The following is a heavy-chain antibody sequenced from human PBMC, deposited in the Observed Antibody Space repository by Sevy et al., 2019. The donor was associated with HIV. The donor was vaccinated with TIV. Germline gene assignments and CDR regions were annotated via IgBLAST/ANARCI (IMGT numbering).Heavy chain of an antibody. J-gene: IGHJ4*02. D-gene: IGHD5-18*01. CDR2: ISSTSSYI. CDR3: VRATYISGSDYFDY. Sequence: GGSLRLSCTAAGFTFSGYTMNWVRQAPGKGLEWICSISSTSSYIEYAYSVKGRFTISRDNAKNSLYLQMNSLTAEDTAVYFCVRATYISGSDYFDYWGQGTLVTVSS. V-gene: IGHV3-21*03. CDR1: GFTFSGYT.